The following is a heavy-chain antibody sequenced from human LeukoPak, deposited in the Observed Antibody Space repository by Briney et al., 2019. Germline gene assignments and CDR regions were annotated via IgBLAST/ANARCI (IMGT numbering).Heavy chain of an antibody. V-gene: IGHV1-69*13. CDR2: ITPIFRTP. CDR3: ARGWLAETTVVTPYNY. J-gene: IGHJ4*02. Sequence: ASVKVSCKASGYTFISCAINWVRQAPGQGLEWMGGITPIFRTPNYAQKFQGRVTITAVESMSTAYMELSSLRSEDTAVYYCARGWLAETTVVTPYNYWGQGTLVTVSS. D-gene: IGHD2-21*02. CDR1: GYTFISCA.